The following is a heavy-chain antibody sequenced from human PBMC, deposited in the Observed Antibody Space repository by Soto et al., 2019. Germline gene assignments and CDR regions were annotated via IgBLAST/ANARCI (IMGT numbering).Heavy chain of an antibody. J-gene: IGHJ6*03. CDR1: GGSISSSSYY. Sequence: SETLSLTCTVSGGSISSSSYYWGWIRQPPGKGLEWIGSIYYSGSTYYNPSLKSRVTISVDTSKNQFSLKLSSVTAADTAVYYCAGRSGSGSYYNYYYYYMDVWGKGTTVTVSS. CDR3: AGRSGSGSYYNYYYYYMDV. V-gene: IGHV4-39*01. D-gene: IGHD3-10*01. CDR2: IYYSGST.